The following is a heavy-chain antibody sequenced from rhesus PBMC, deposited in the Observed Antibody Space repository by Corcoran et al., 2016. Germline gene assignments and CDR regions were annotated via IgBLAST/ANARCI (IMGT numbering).Heavy chain of an antibody. D-gene: IGHD6-25*01. CDR3: TRDWKAAGVPRFDY. CDR1: GFTFSSYE. J-gene: IGHJ4*01. Sequence: DVQLVESGGGLVKPGGSLRLSCVASGFTFSSYEMHWVRQAPGKGLEWVSVISESGGTIYYADSVKGRFTISRDNAKNSLVLQMNSLRAEDTAVYYCTRDWKAAGVPRFDYWGQGVLVTVSS. CDR2: ISESGGTI. V-gene: IGHV3-100*02.